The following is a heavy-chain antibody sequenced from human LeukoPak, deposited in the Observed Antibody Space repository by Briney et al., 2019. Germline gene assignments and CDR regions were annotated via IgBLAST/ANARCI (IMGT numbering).Heavy chain of an antibody. CDR3: ARGLDGSGSYYYYYYMDV. CDR1: GGTFSSYA. Sequence: GASVKVSCKASGGTFSSYAISWVRQAPGQGLEWMGGIIPIFGTANYAQKFQGRVTITADESTSTAYMELSSLRSEDTAVYYCARGLDGSGSYYYYYYMDVWGKGTTVTISS. J-gene: IGHJ6*03. CDR2: IIPIFGTA. V-gene: IGHV1-69*13. D-gene: IGHD3-10*01.